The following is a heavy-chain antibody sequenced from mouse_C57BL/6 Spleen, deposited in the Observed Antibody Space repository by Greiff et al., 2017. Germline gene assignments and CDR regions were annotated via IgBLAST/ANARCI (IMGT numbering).Heavy chain of an antibody. D-gene: IGHD1-1*01. CDR2: IDPSDIYT. J-gene: IGHJ4*01. Sequence: QVQLQQPGAELVKPGASVKLSCKASGYTFSSYWMQWVKQRPGQGLEWIGEIDPSDIYTNYNRKFKGKATLTVDTSSSTAYMQISSLTSEDSAVYYCARHYGSSYNYAMDYWGQGTSVTVSS. V-gene: IGHV1-50*01. CDR3: ARHYGSSYNYAMDY. CDR1: GYTFSSYW.